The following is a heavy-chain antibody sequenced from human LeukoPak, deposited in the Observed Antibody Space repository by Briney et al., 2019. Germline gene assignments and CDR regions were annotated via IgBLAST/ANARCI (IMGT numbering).Heavy chain of an antibody. J-gene: IGHJ4*02. D-gene: IGHD3-22*01. CDR1: GCSISSYY. CDR3: ARQYGSGYFDY. CDR2: IYYSGST. V-gene: IGHV4-59*08. Sequence: SETLSLTCTVSGCSISSYYWSWIRQPPGKGLEWIGYIYYSGSTNYNPSLKSRVTISVDTSKNQFSLKLSSVTAADTAVYYCARQYGSGYFDYWGQGTLVTVSS.